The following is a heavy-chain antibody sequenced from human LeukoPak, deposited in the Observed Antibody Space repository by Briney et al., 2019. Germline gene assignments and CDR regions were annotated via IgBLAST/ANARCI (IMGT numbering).Heavy chain of an antibody. CDR1: GYTCTSYG. J-gene: IGHJ4*02. V-gene: IGHV1-18*01. CDR2: ISAYNGNT. CDR3: ARDPSVEGIWFGELLLDY. D-gene: IGHD3-10*01. Sequence: ASVKVSCKASGYTCTSYGISWVRQDPGQGLEWMGWISAYNGNTNYDQKLQGRVTMTTDTSTSTAYMELRSLRSDDTAVYYCARDPSVEGIWFGELLLDYWGQGTLVTVSS.